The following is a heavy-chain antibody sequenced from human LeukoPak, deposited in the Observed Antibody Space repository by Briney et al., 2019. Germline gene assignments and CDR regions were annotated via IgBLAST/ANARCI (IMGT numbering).Heavy chain of an antibody. CDR1: GGSFSGYY. J-gene: IGHJ5*02. CDR2: INHSGST. Sequence: SETLSLTCAVYGGSFSGYYWSWIRQPPGKGLEWIGEINHSGSTNYDPSLKSRVTISVDTPKNQFSLKLSSVTAADTAVYYCARSAARIAAAGIYRFDPWGQGTLVTVSS. V-gene: IGHV4-34*01. CDR3: ARSAARIAAAGIYRFDP. D-gene: IGHD6-13*01.